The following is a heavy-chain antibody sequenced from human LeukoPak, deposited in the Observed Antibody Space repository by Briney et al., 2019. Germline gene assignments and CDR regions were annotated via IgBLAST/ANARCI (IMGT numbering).Heavy chain of an antibody. CDR3: ASSYVSSAPSGY. Sequence: SETLSLTCTVSGGSISSYYWSWIRQPPGKGLEWIGYIYYSGSTNYNPSLKSRVTISVDTSKNQFSLKLSSVTAADTAVYYCASSYVSSAPSGYWGQGTLVTVSS. CDR1: GGSISSYY. D-gene: IGHD3-22*01. CDR2: IYYSGST. V-gene: IGHV4-59*01. J-gene: IGHJ4*02.